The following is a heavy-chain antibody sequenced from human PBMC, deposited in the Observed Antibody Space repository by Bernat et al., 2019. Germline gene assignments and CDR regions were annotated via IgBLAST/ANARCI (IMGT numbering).Heavy chain of an antibody. CDR1: GFTFSSYG. D-gene: IGHD2-2*01. Sequence: QVQLVESGGGVVQPGRSLRLSCTASGFTFSSYGMHWVRQAPGKGLEWVAVISYDGSNKYYADSVKGRFTISRDNSKNTLYPQMNSLRAEDTAVYYCAKGEVPAATVYYYYGMDVWGQGTTVTVSS. V-gene: IGHV3-30*18. CDR2: ISYDGSNK. CDR3: AKGEVPAATVYYYYGMDV. J-gene: IGHJ6*02.